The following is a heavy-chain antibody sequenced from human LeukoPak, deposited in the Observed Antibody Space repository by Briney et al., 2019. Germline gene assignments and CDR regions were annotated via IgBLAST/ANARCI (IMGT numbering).Heavy chain of an antibody. J-gene: IGHJ5*02. D-gene: IGHD2-2*01. CDR2: ISPDGGVQ. Sequence: GGSLRLSCAASGFTVSTYWMTWVRQAPGKGLEWVANISPDGGVQSYVDSVKGRFSISRDNAKNSLYLQMHSLRAEDTAVYYCAGNLVAAAPGDAWGQGTLVTVSS. V-gene: IGHV3-7*01. CDR3: AGNLVAAAPGDA. CDR1: GFTVSTYW.